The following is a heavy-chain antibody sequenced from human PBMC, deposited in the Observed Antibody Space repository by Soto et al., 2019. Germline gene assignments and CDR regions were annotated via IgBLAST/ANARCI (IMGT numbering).Heavy chain of an antibody. J-gene: IGHJ3*02. D-gene: IGHD2-2*01. Sequence: SETLSLTCTVSGGSISSYYWSWIRQPPGKGLEWIGYIYYSGSTNYNPSLKSRVTISVDTSKNQFSLKLSSVTAADTAVYYCARGVPAAMGAFDIWGQGTMVTVSS. CDR1: GGSISSYY. CDR2: IYYSGST. V-gene: IGHV4-59*01. CDR3: ARGVPAAMGAFDI.